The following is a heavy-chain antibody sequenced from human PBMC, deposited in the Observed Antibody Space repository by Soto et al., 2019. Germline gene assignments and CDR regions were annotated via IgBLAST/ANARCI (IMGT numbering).Heavy chain of an antibody. J-gene: IGHJ6*04. CDR3: LKYHYGSEIYGMSF. CDR2: IWYDGSNK. Sequence: GGSLRLSCAASGFTFSSYGMHWVRQAPGKGLEWVAVIWYDGSNKYYADSVKGRFTISRDNGKNSLYLQMNSLRPEDTALYYCLKYHYGSEIYGMSFWGKGSTVPVSS. D-gene: IGHD3-10*01. V-gene: IGHV3-33*03. CDR1: GFTFSSYG.